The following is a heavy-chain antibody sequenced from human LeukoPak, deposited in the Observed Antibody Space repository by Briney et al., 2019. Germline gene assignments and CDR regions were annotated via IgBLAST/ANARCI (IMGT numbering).Heavy chain of an antibody. J-gene: IGHJ5*02. V-gene: IGHV4-39*01. Sequence: SETLSLTCTVSGGSISSSSYYWGWIRQPPGKGLEWIGSIYYSGSTYYNPSLKSRVTISVDTSKHQFSLKLSSVTAADTAVYYCARSPWSEWFGELLEWFDPWGQGTLVTVSS. CDR1: GGSISSSSYY. CDR2: IYYSGST. CDR3: ARSPWSEWFGELLEWFDP. D-gene: IGHD3-10*01.